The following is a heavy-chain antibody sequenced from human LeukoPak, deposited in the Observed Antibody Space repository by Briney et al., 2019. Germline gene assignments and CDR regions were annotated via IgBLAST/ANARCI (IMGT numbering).Heavy chain of an antibody. J-gene: IGHJ5*02. CDR1: GGSFSGYF. Sequence: SETLSLTCAVYGGSFSGYFWNWIRQPPGKGLEWIGEINHSGSTNYNPSLKSRVTISVDTSKNQFSLKLSSVTAADTAVYYCARVGRRGYRVNNWFDPWGQGTLVTVSS. V-gene: IGHV4-34*01. CDR3: ARVGRRGYRVNNWFDP. D-gene: IGHD5-18*01. CDR2: INHSGST.